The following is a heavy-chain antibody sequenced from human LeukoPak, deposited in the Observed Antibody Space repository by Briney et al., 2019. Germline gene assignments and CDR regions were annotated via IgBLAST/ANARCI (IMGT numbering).Heavy chain of an antibody. D-gene: IGHD3-3*01. CDR1: GYTFTSYG. V-gene: IGHV1-18*01. CDR3: ARGTYYDFWSGYYTGGYYYYYMDV. CDR2: ISAYNGNT. Sequence: ASATVSFTASGYTFTSYGISWVRQAPGQGLEWMGWISAYNGNTNYAQKLQGRVTMTTDTSTSTAYMELRSLRSDATAVYYCARGTYYDFWSGYYTGGYYYYYMDVWGKGTTVTVSS. J-gene: IGHJ6*03.